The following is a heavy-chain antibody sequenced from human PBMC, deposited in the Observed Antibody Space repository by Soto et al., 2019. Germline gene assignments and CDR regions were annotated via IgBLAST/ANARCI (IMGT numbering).Heavy chain of an antibody. CDR1: GYTFTSYA. Sequence: ASVKVSCKASGYTFTSYARHWVRQAPGQRLEWMGWINAGNGNTKYSQKFQGRVTITRDTSASTAYMELSSLRSEDTAVYYCARSAEMYYDFWSGYHPWGQGTLVTVSS. J-gene: IGHJ5*02. CDR3: ARSAEMYYDFWSGYHP. CDR2: INAGNGNT. V-gene: IGHV1-3*01. D-gene: IGHD3-3*01.